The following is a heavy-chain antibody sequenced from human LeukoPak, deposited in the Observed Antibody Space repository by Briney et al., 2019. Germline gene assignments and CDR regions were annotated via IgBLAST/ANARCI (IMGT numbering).Heavy chain of an antibody. Sequence: PGRSLRLSCAASGFTFSSYAMHWVRQAPGKGLEWVAVISYDGSNKYYADSVKGRFTISRDNSKDTLYLQMNSLRAEDTAVYYCAKDLGGSGWYGYFDYWGQGTLVTVSS. V-gene: IGHV3-30*04. CDR2: ISYDGSNK. J-gene: IGHJ4*02. CDR3: AKDLGGSGWYGYFDY. D-gene: IGHD6-19*01. CDR1: GFTFSSYA.